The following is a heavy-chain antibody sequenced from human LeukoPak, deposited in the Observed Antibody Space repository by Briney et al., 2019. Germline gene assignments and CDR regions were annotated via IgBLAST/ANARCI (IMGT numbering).Heavy chain of an antibody. V-gene: IGHV1-24*01. D-gene: IGHD3-3*01. J-gene: IGHJ4*02. CDR2: FDPEDGET. Sequence: ASVKVSCKVSGYTLTELSMHWVRQAPGKGLEWMGGFDPEDGETIYAQKFQGRVTMTRDTSTSTVYMELSSLRSEDTAVYYCARGFFPDVVFDYWGQGTLVTVSS. CDR1: GYTLTELS. CDR3: ARGFFPDVVFDY.